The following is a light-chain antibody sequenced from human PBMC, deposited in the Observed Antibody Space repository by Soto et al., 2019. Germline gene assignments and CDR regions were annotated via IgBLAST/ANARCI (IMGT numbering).Light chain of an antibody. CDR2: LNSDGSH. J-gene: IGLJ1*01. CDR1: SGHNDYA. V-gene: IGLV4-69*01. CDR3: QTWGTGIHV. Sequence: QPVLTQSPSASASLGASVRLTCTLSSGHNDYAIAWHQQQPEKGPRYLMKLNSDGSHSKGDGIPDRFSGSSSGAERYLTISSLQSEDEAEYYCQTWGTGIHVFGTGTKVTVL.